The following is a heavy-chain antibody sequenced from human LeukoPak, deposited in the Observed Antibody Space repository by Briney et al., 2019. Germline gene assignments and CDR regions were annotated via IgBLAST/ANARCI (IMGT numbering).Heavy chain of an antibody. V-gene: IGHV4-39*01. J-gene: IGHJ4*02. CDR2: LYHNWNV. CDR3: ARASYYYDSSGYYHDGYFDY. D-gene: IGHD3-22*01. CDR1: GASISSSGYY. Sequence: SETLSLTCTVSGASISSSGYYWGWIRQSPGKGLEWIASLYHNWNVDYNPSLKSRVTISGDTSKNQISLKVNSVTAADTAVYYCARASYYYDSSGYYHDGYFDYWGQGTLVTVSS.